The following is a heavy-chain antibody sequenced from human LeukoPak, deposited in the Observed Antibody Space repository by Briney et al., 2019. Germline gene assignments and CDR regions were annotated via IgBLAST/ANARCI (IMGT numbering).Heavy chain of an antibody. J-gene: IGHJ2*01. CDR1: GFTFSNYW. CDR2: IKQDRSEK. D-gene: IGHD5-24*01. CDR3: ARGRRMATAQWYFDL. V-gene: IGHV3-7*01. Sequence: GGSLRLSCAASGFTFSNYWMSWVRQAPGKGLEWVANIKQDRSEKYYVDSVKGRFTISRDNAKNSLYLQMNSLRAEDTAVYYCARGRRMATAQWYFDLWGRGTPVTVSS.